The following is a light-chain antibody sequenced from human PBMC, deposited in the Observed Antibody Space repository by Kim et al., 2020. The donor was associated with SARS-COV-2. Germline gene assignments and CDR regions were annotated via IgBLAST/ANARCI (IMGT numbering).Light chain of an antibody. CDR3: SSYTSSSTLYV. Sequence: QSITISSTGTSSGVGCYKYVSWYQLHPGKAPKLMIYDVSNRPSGVSNRFSGSKSGNAASLTISGLQAEDEADYYCSSYTSSSTLYVFGTGTKVTVL. CDR1: SSGVGCYKY. J-gene: IGLJ1*01. CDR2: DVS. V-gene: IGLV2-14*03.